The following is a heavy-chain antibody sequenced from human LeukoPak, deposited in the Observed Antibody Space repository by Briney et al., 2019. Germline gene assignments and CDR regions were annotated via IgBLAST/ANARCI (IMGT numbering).Heavy chain of an antibody. CDR2: ISYDGSNK. V-gene: IGHV3-30-3*01. Sequence: PGRSLRLSCAASGFTFSSYAMHWVRQAPGKGLEWVAVISYDGSNKYYADSVKGRFTISRDNSKNTVSLQMNSLRAEDTAVYYCAPKVWGYSYGYRGYWGQGTLVTVSS. J-gene: IGHJ4*02. D-gene: IGHD5-18*01. CDR1: GFTFSSYA. CDR3: APKVWGYSYGYRGY.